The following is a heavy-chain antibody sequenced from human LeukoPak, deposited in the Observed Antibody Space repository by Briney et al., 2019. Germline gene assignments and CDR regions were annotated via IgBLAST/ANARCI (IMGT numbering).Heavy chain of an antibody. Sequence: PSETLSLTCAVYGGSFSGYYWSWIRQPPGKGLEWIGEINHSGSTNYNPSLKSRVTISVDTSKNQFSLKLSSVTAADTAVYYCARDRYAKRWFDPWGQGTLVTVSS. CDR3: ARDRYAKRWFDP. CDR2: INHSGST. D-gene: IGHD1-1*01. V-gene: IGHV4-34*01. CDR1: GGSFSGYY. J-gene: IGHJ5*02.